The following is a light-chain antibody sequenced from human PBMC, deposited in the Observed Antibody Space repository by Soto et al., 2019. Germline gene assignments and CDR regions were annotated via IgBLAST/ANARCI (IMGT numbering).Light chain of an antibody. CDR2: EVT. Sequence: QSALTQPPSASGSPGQAVTISCTGTSGDIGGYDYVSWYQQHPGKAPKLMIYEVTKRPLGVPDRFSGSKSGNTASLTVSGLQAEDEADYYCGSYAGSINPYVFGTGTKLTLL. CDR3: GSYAGSINPYV. J-gene: IGLJ1*01. V-gene: IGLV2-8*01. CDR1: SGDIGGYDY.